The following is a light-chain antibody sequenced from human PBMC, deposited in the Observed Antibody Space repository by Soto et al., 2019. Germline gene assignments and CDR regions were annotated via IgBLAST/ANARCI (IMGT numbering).Light chain of an antibody. CDR3: QHYNSYSEA. CDR2: AAS. Sequence: IQLTQSPPSLSASVGDKVTITCRASQGISSYLAWYQQKPGKAPKLLIYAASTLQSGVPSRFSGSGSGTDFTLTISSLQPDDFATYYCQHYNSYSEAFGQGTKVDI. V-gene: IGKV1-9*01. CDR1: QGISSY. J-gene: IGKJ1*01.